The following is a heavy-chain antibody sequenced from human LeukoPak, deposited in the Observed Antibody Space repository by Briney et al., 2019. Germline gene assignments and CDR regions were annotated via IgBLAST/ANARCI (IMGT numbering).Heavy chain of an antibody. CDR3: ARGARGGYYGYYFDY. CDR2: ISYDGSNK. J-gene: IGHJ4*02. CDR1: GFTFSSYS. D-gene: IGHD3-3*01. Sequence: GGSLRLSWSASGFTFSSYSMNWVRQAPGKGLEWVSVISYDGSNKYYADSVKGRFTISRDNSKNTLYLKLNSLRAEDTAVYYCARGARGGYYGYYFDYWGQGTLVTVSS. V-gene: IGHV3-30*03.